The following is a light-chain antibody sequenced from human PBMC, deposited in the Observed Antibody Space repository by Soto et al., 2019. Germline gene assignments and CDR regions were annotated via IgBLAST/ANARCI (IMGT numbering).Light chain of an antibody. V-gene: IGKV3-11*01. CDR1: QSVSSS. CDR2: DAS. CDR3: QQRSNWPPALT. Sequence: EIVLTQSPATLSLSPGERATLSCRASQSVSSSLAWYQQKPGQAPRLLIYDASNRATGIPARISGSGSGTDFTLTISSLEPEDFAVYYCQQRSNWPPALTFGRGTKVEIK. J-gene: IGKJ4*01.